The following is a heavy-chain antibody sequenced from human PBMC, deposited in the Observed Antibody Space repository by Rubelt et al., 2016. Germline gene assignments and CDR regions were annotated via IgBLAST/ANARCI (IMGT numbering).Heavy chain of an antibody. J-gene: IGHJ4*02. CDR2: IKYDGSEK. V-gene: IGHV3-7*01. D-gene: IGHD5-18*01. Sequence: EVQLVESGGGLVQPGGSLKLSCVVSGATFSDFDIHWVRQAPGKGLEWVANIKYDGSEKYYVESVKGRFTISRDNAKSSLYLQRDKLRAQDTTVCYCASGYLSNSLDYWSKGTLVTVSS. CDR1: GATFSDFD. CDR3: ASGYLSNSLDY.